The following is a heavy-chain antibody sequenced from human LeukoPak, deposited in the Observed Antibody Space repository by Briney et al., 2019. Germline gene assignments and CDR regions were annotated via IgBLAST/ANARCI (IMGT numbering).Heavy chain of an antibody. D-gene: IGHD6-19*01. V-gene: IGHV4-59*01. CDR3: ARDRGSSGWTGYFDS. CDR1: GGSISTYY. Sequence: SEPLSLTCSVSGGSISTYYWSWIRQPPGKGLEWVGYIYYSGSTNYNPSLKSRVTISVDTSKTQFSLRLSSVTAADTAVYYCARDRGSSGWTGYFDSWGRGTLVTVSS. J-gene: IGHJ4*02. CDR2: IYYSGST.